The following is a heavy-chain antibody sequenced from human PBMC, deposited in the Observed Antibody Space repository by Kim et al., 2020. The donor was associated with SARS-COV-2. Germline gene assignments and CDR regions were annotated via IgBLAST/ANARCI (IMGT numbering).Heavy chain of an antibody. V-gene: IGHV3-7*03. Sequence: GGSLRLSCAASGFTFSSYWMSWVRQAPGKGLECVANIKQDGSEKYYVDSVKGRFTISRDNAKNSLYLQMNSLRAEDTAVYYCAREEMVRGSGSIDLWGRGTMVTVSS. CDR1: GFTFSSYW. CDR3: AREEMVRGSGSIDL. J-gene: IGHJ2*01. CDR2: IKQDGSEK. D-gene: IGHD3-10*01.